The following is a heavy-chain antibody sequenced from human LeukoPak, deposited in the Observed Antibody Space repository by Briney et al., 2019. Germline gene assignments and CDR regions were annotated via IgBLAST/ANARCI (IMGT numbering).Heavy chain of an antibody. CDR3: ARSSTRGARHHWYYYYMDV. V-gene: IGHV4-39*07. D-gene: IGHD1-26*01. J-gene: IGHJ6*03. CDR1: GGSISSGSYY. Sequence: KTSQTLSLTCTVSGGSISSGSYYWNWIRQPAGKGLEWIGSIYYSGSTYYNPSLKSRVTISVDTSKNQFSLKLSSVTAADTAVYYCARSSTRGARHHWYYYYMDVWGKGTTVTVSS. CDR2: IYYSGST.